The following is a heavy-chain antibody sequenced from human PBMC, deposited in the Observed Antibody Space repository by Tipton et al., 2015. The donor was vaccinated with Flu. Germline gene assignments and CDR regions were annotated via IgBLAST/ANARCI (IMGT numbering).Heavy chain of an antibody. CDR2: IYYNETT. D-gene: IGHD4/OR15-4a*01. CDR1: GDSISRNSYY. V-gene: IGHV4-39*01. J-gene: IGHJ5*02. CDR3: AASAFGPNYFDP. Sequence: TLSLTCIVSGDSISRNSYYWGWIRQPPGKGLEWIGNIYYNETTYYNPSLKSRLTIFVDTSKNQFSLKLSSVTAADTAVYYCAASAFGPNYFDPWGQGTLVTVSS.